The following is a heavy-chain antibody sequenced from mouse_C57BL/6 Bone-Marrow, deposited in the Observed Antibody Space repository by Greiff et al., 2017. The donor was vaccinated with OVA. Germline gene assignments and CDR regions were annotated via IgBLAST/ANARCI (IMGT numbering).Heavy chain of an antibody. Sequence: QVQLKQSGAELVKPGASVKLSCKASGYTFTSYWMHWVKQRPGQGLEWIGMIHPNSGSTNYNEKFKSKATLTVDKSSSTAYMQLSSLTSEDSAVYYCARFGRGFAYWGQGTLVTVSA. V-gene: IGHV1-64*01. CDR1: GYTFTSYW. J-gene: IGHJ3*01. CDR3: ARFGRGFAY. CDR2: IHPNSGST.